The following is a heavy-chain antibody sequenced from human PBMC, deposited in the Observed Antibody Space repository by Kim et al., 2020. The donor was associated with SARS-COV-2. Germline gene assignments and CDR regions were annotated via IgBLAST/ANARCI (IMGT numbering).Heavy chain of an antibody. CDR2: IIPIFGTA. J-gene: IGHJ4*02. CDR3: ARDSYYYDSSCYPPHFDY. CDR1: GGTFSSYA. Sequence: SVKVSCKASGGTFSSYAISWVRQAPGQGLEWMGGIIPIFGTANYAQKFQGRVTITADESTSTAYMELSSLRSEDTAVYYCARDSYYYDSSCYPPHFDYWGQGTLVTVSS. D-gene: IGHD3-22*01. V-gene: IGHV1-69*13.